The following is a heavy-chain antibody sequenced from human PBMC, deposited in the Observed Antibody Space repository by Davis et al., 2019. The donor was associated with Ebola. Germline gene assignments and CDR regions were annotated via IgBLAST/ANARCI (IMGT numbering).Heavy chain of an antibody. CDR1: GGSFSGYY. J-gene: IGHJ6*02. Sequence: SETLPLTCAVYGGSFSGYYWSWIRQPPGKGLEWIGEINHSGSTNYNPSLKSRVTISVDTSKNQFSLKLSSVTAADTAVYYCARDRYYYGMDVWGQGTTVTVSS. CDR3: ARDRYYYGMDV. V-gene: IGHV4-34*01. CDR2: INHSGST.